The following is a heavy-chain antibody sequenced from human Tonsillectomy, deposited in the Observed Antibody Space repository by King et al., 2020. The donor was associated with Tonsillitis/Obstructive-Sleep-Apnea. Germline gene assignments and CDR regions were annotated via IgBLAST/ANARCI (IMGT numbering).Heavy chain of an antibody. CDR3: ARKSAIGVYYYYYYYMDV. D-gene: IGHD2-2*01. J-gene: IGHJ6*03. CDR2: IKQDGSEK. CDR1: GFTFSSYW. V-gene: IGHV3-7*04. Sequence: VQLVESGGGLVQPGGSLRLSCAASGFTFSSYWMSWVRQAPGKGLEWVANIKQDGSEKYYVDSVKGRFTISRDNAKNSLYLQMNSLGAEDTAVYYCARKSAIGVYYYYYYYMDVWGKGTTVTVSS.